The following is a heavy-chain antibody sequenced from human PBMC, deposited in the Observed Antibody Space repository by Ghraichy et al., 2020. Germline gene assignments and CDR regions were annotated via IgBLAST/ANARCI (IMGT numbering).Heavy chain of an antibody. D-gene: IGHD3-10*01. CDR1: GFNFTSSW. J-gene: IGHJ4*02. CDR3: TRDRAFKCFDY. CDR2: IKPDGSEN. Sequence: GGSLRLSCAASGFNFTSSWMNWVRQAPGKELEWVAGIKPDGSENYHVDSVTGRFTISRDNARNSLYLQMNSLRAEDTAFYYCTRDRAFKCFDYWGQGTRSPSP. V-gene: IGHV3-7*03.